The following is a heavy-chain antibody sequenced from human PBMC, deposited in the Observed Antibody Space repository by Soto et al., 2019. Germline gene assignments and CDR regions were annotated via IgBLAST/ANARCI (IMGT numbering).Heavy chain of an antibody. J-gene: IGHJ3*02. CDR2: ISYDGSNK. V-gene: IGHV3-30-3*01. CDR1: GFTFSSYA. CDR3: ASSPTNWNDAFDI. D-gene: IGHD1-1*01. Sequence: QVQLVESGGGVVQPGRSLRLSCAASGFTFSSYAMHWVRQAPGKGLEWVAVISYDGSNKYYADSVKGRFTTSRDNSKNTLYLQMNSLRAEDTAVYYCASSPTNWNDAFDIWGQGTMVTVSS.